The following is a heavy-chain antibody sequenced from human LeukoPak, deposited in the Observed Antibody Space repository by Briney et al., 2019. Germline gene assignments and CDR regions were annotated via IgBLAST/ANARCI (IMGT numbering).Heavy chain of an antibody. CDR3: ARDPGEVITIDAFDI. Sequence: GGSLRLSCAASGFIFSSYSMNWVRQAPGKGLEWVSSISSSSSYIYYADSVKGRFTISRDNAKNSLYLQMNSLRAEDTAVYYCARDPGEVITIDAFDIWGQGTMVTVSS. CDR1: GFIFSSYS. CDR2: ISSSSSYI. V-gene: IGHV3-21*01. D-gene: IGHD3-3*01. J-gene: IGHJ3*02.